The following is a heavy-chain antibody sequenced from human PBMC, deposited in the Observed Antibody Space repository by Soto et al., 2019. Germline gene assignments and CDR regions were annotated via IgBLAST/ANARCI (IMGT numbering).Heavy chain of an antibody. J-gene: IGHJ4*02. V-gene: IGHV3-15*07. D-gene: IGHD1-26*01. CDR3: TTELPHPGNFDY. CDR1: GFTFRNAW. Sequence: EVLLVESGGGLVQPGGSLRLSCAASGFTFRNAWMNWVRQAPGKGLEWVGRINGKADGGTSDYAAPVNGRFTISRDDSKHTVFLQMNSLRTEDTAVYYCTTELPHPGNFDYWGQGNLVTVSS. CDR2: INGKADGGTS.